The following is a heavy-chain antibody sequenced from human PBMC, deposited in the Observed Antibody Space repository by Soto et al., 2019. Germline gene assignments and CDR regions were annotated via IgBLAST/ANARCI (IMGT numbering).Heavy chain of an antibody. CDR1: GGSIISYY. V-gene: IGHV4-59*01. Sequence: PSETLSLTCTVSGGSIISYYCIFIRQPPGKGLEWIVYIYYSGSTNYNPSLKSRVTISVDTSKNQFSLKLSSVTAADTAVYYCARTLLPSYSSGWFFDYWGQGTRGTV. CDR2: IYYSGST. J-gene: IGHJ4*02. D-gene: IGHD6-19*01. CDR3: ARTLLPSYSSGWFFDY.